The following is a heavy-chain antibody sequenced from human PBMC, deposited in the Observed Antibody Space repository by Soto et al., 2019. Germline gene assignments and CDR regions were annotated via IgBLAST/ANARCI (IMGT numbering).Heavy chain of an antibody. Sequence: GSLRLCWAASGFTSSSYAKSVGRQAPGKGQEWGSAISGSGGSTYYADSVKGRFTISRDNSKNTLYLQMNSLRAEDTAVYYFLIDLLPPTSSHFWGQGPL. V-gene: IGHV3-23*01. CDR2: ISGSGGST. CDR3: LIDLLPPTSSHF. J-gene: IGHJ4*03. D-gene: IGHD2-21*01. CDR1: GFTSSSYA.